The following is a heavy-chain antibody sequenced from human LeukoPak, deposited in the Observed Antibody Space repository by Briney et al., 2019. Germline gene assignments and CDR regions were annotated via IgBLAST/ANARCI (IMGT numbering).Heavy chain of an antibody. CDR3: ARIHDYGGKFDY. J-gene: IGHJ4*02. CDR1: GFTVSSNY. D-gene: IGHD4-23*01. V-gene: IGHV3-53*01. CDR2: IYSGGST. Sequence: GGSLRLSCAASGFTVSSNYMSWVRQAPGKGLEWVSVIYSGGSTYYADSVKGRFTISRDNAKNTLYLQMNSLRAEDTAVYYCARIHDYGGKFDYWGQGTLVTVSS.